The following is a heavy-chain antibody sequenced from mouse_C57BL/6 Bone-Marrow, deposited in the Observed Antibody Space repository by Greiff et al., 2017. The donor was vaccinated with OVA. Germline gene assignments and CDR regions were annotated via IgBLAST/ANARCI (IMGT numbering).Heavy chain of an antibody. CDR3: ARWGVGHLFAY. V-gene: IGHV1-19*01. CDR1: GYTFTDYY. Sequence: LVEPGASVKMSCKASGYTFTDYYMNWVKQSHGKSLEWIGVINPYNGGTSYNQKFKGKATLTVDKSSSTAYMELNSLTSEDSAVYYCARWGVGHLFAYWGQGTLVTVSA. D-gene: IGHD3-3*01. J-gene: IGHJ3*01. CDR2: INPYNGGT.